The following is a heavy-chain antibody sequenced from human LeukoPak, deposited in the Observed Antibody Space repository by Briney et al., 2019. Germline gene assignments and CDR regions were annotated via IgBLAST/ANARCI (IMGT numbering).Heavy chain of an antibody. D-gene: IGHD3-22*01. CDR2: ISSSSSYI. CDR3: ARDSQYYYDSSGYEPFDY. Sequence: PGGSVRLCCAASGFTFSSYSMNWVRQAPGKGLEWVSSISSSSSYIYYADSVKGRFTISRDNAKNSLYLQMNSLRAEDTAVYYCARDSQYYYDSSGYEPFDYWGQGTLVTVSS. J-gene: IGHJ4*02. CDR1: GFTFSSYS. V-gene: IGHV3-21*01.